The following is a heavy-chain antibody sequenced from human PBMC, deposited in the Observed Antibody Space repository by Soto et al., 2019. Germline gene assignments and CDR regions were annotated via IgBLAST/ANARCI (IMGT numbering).Heavy chain of an antibody. Sequence: GVSLRLSCAASGFTVSSNYMNWVRQAPGKGLEWVSIIYGAASTYYADSVKGRFTISRDNSKNTLYLQMNSLRAEDTAVYYCARVGPNHTLYYFDYWGQGTLVTVSS. J-gene: IGHJ4*02. V-gene: IGHV3-66*01. CDR2: IYGAAST. CDR3: ARVGPNHTLYYFDY. CDR1: GFTVSSNY.